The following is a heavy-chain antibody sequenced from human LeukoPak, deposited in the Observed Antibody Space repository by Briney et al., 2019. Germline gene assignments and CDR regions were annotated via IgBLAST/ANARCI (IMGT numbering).Heavy chain of an antibody. Sequence: PGGSLRLSCAASGFTFSSYGMPWVRQAPGKGLEWVAVISYDGSNKYYADSVKGRFTISRDNSKNTLYLQMNSLRAEDTAVYYCAKEQIVVVVAAITYYFDYWGQGTLVTVSS. V-gene: IGHV3-30*18. CDR1: GFTFSSYG. D-gene: IGHD2-15*01. J-gene: IGHJ4*02. CDR3: AKEQIVVVVAAITYYFDY. CDR2: ISYDGSNK.